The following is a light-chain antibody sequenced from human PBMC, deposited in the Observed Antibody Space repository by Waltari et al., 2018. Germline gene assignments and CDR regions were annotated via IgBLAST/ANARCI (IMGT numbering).Light chain of an antibody. CDR2: EVT. Sequence: QSALTHPVSVSGSPGQSIPVSCTGISSNVGTYNLVPWYQQHPGKAPKLLIYEVTLRPSGVSNRFSGSKSGNTASLTVSGLQAEDEAEYSCCSYAGNRSVLFGGGTKLTVL. V-gene: IGLV2-23*02. CDR1: SSNVGTYNL. CDR3: CSYAGNRSVL. J-gene: IGLJ2*01.